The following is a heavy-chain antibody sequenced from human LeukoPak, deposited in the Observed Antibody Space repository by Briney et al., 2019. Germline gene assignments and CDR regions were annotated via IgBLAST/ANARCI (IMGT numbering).Heavy chain of an antibody. CDR1: GFTFSNYA. D-gene: IGHD2-15*01. CDR3: AKGCGGSCYSEFDY. CDR2: ISGSGGST. J-gene: IGHJ4*02. V-gene: IGHV3-23*01. Sequence: GGPLRLSCAASGFTFSNYAMSWVRQAPGKGLECVSGISGSGGSTYYADSVKGRFTISRDNSKNTLYLQMNSLRAEDTAIYYCAKGCGGSCYSEFDYWGQGTLVTVSS.